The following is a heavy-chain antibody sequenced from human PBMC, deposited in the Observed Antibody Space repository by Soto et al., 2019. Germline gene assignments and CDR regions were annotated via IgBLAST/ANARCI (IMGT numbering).Heavy chain of an antibody. CDR3: AKVGLRYYYYYGMDV. CDR2: ISYDGSNK. D-gene: IGHD4-17*01. V-gene: IGHV3-30*18. J-gene: IGHJ6*02. Sequence: GGSLRLSCAASGFTFSSYGMHWVRQAPGKGLEWVAVISYDGSNKYYADSVKGRFTISRDNSKNTLYLQMNSLRAEDTAVYYCAKVGLRYYYYYGMDVWGQGTTVTVSS. CDR1: GFTFSSYG.